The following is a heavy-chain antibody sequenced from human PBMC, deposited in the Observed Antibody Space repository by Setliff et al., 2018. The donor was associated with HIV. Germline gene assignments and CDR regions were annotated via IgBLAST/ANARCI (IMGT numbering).Heavy chain of an antibody. CDR1: GYSFTSYW. CDR3: ARLSTTVTPYYGMDV. CDR2: IYPGDSDT. J-gene: IGHJ6*02. V-gene: IGHV5-51*01. Sequence: GESLKISCKGSGYSFTSYWIGWVRQMPGKGLEWMGIIYPGDSDTRYSPSLQGQVTISADKSISTAYLQWSSLKASDTAMYYCARLSTTVTPYYGMDVWGQGTTVTVSS. D-gene: IGHD4-17*01.